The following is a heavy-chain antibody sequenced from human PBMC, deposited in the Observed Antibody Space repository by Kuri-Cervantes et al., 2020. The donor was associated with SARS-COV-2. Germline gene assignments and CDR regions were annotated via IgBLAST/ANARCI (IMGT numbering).Heavy chain of an antibody. CDR3: AKDPQLGDAFDI. D-gene: IGHD6-6*01. CDR2: ISSSSSTI. V-gene: IGHV3-11*01. Sequence: LSLTCAVYGGSFSGYYWSWIRQPPGKGLEWVSYISSSSSTIYYADSVKGRFTISRDNSKNTLYLQMNSLRAEDTAVYYCAKDPQLGDAFDIWGQGTMVTVSS. J-gene: IGHJ3*02. CDR1: GGSFSGYY.